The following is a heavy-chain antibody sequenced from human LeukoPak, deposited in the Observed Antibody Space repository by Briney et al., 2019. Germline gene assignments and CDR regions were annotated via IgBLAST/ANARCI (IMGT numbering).Heavy chain of an antibody. Sequence: ASVKVSCKASGYTFTSYAMNWVRQAPGQGLEWMGWINTNTGNPTYAQGFTGRFVFSLDTSVSTAYLQISSLKAEDTAVYYCARTWIQLWDTFLALFDYWGQGTLVTVSS. V-gene: IGHV7-4-1*02. CDR3: ARTWIQLWDTFLALFDY. D-gene: IGHD5-18*01. CDR2: INTNTGNP. CDR1: GYTFTSYA. J-gene: IGHJ4*02.